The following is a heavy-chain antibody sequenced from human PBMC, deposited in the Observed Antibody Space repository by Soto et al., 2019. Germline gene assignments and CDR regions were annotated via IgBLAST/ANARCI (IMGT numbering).Heavy chain of an antibody. D-gene: IGHD2-2*01. Sequence: PGGSLRLSCAASGFTFSSYAMSGVRQAPGKGLEWVSAISVSGGSTYYADSVKGRFTISRDNSKNTLYLQMNSLRAEDTAVYYCAKWEIFVVVPAAIPNYYGMDVWGQGTTVTVSS. J-gene: IGHJ6*02. CDR2: ISVSGGST. CDR3: AKWEIFVVVPAAIPNYYGMDV. V-gene: IGHV3-23*01. CDR1: GFTFSSYA.